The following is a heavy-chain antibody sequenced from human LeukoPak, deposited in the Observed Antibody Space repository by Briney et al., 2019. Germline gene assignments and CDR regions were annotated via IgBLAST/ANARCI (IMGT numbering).Heavy chain of an antibody. D-gene: IGHD3-10*01. CDR2: ISAYNGNT. Sequence: ASVKVSCKASGYTFTSYGISWVRQAPGEGLEWMGWISAYNGNTNYAQKLQGRVTMTTDTSTSTAYMELRSLRSDDTAVYYCARSQSPMVRGVIPHNFDYWGQGTLVTVSS. V-gene: IGHV1-18*01. CDR3: ARSQSPMVRGVIPHNFDY. J-gene: IGHJ4*02. CDR1: GYTFTSYG.